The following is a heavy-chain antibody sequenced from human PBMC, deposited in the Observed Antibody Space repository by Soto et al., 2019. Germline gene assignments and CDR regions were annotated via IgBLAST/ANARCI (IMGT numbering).Heavy chain of an antibody. J-gene: IGHJ6*02. Sequence: SETLSLTCTVSGGSVSSGRYYWSWIRQPPGKGLECVGYIYYSGSTNYNQSLKSRVTISVDTSKNQFSLKLSSVTAADTAVYYCARHDVGCSSTSCYSYYYYGMDVWGQGTTVTVSS. CDR2: IYYSGST. D-gene: IGHD2-2*01. CDR1: GGSVSSGRYY. CDR3: ARHDVGCSSTSCYSYYYYGMDV. V-gene: IGHV4-61*01.